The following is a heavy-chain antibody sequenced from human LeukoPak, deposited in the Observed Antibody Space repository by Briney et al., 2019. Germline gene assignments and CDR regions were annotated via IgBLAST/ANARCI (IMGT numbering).Heavy chain of an antibody. J-gene: IGHJ5*02. CDR3: SKDLTSDFGGDFDP. CDR2: ISYDGSNK. D-gene: IGHD3-10*01. CDR1: GFTFSSYG. V-gene: IGHV3-30*18. Sequence: GGSLRLSCAASGFTFSSYGMHWVRQAPGKGLEWVAVISYDGSNKYYADSVKGRFTISRDNSKSTVYLQMNSLRAEDTAVYYCSKDLTSDFGGDFDPWGREPWSPSPQ.